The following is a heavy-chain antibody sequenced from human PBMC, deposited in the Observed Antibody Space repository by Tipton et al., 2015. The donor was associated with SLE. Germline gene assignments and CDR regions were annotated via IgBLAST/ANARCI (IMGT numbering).Heavy chain of an antibody. J-gene: IGHJ3*02. CDR2: ISSSGSTI. CDR3: ARSPRQLLYDAFDI. Sequence: SLRLSCAASGFTFSDYYMSWIRQAPGKGLEWVSYISSSGSTIYYADSVKGRFTISRDNAKNSLYLQMNSLRAEDTAVYYCARSPRQLLYDAFDIWGQGTMVTVSS. CDR1: GFTFSDYY. D-gene: IGHD2-2*02. V-gene: IGHV3-11*04.